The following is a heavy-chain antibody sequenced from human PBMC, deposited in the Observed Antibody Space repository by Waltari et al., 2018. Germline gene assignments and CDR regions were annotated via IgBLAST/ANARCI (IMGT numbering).Heavy chain of an antibody. CDR3: ARGSGDLDI. CDR1: GYSFRRSD. D-gene: IGHD2-21*01. CDR2: MNTNSGNT. V-gene: IGHV1-8*03. J-gene: IGHJ3*02. Sequence: QVQLEQSGAEMVKPGASVRVSCKASGYSFRRSDISWVRQAPGQGLEWMGWMNTNSGNTGYAEKFQGIVTITRNTSINTAYMDLSGLRSEDTAVYYCARGSGDLDIWGQGTMVTVSS.